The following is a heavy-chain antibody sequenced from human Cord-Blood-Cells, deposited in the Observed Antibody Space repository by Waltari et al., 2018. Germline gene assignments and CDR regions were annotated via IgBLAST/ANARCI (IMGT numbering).Heavy chain of an antibody. Sequence: EVQLVESGGGLVQPGGSLKLSCAASGFTFSGSAMHWVRQASGKGLEWVGRIRSKAKSTGRGLAGSVKGRFTISRDDSKNTAYLQMNSLKTEDTAVYYCTRHDGESIPFDIWGQGTMVTVSS. D-gene: IGHD3-10*01. CDR2: IRSKAKSTGR. J-gene: IGHJ3*02. V-gene: IGHV3-73*02. CDR3: TRHDGESIPFDI. CDR1: GFTFSGSA.